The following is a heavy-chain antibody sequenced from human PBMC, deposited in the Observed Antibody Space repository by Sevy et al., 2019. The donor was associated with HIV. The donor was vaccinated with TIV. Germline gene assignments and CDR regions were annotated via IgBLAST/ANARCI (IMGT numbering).Heavy chain of an antibody. J-gene: IGHJ6*02. V-gene: IGHV3-30-3*01. CDR2: ISYDGSNK. CDR3: ARDRGYSSADYYYYYGMDV. CDR1: GFTFSSYA. Sequence: GGSLRLSCAASGFTFSSYAMHWVRQAPGKGLEWVAVISYDGSNKYYADSVKGRFTISRDNSKNTLYLQMNSLRAEDTAVYYCARDRGYSSADYYYYYGMDVWGQGTTVTVSS. D-gene: IGHD5-18*01.